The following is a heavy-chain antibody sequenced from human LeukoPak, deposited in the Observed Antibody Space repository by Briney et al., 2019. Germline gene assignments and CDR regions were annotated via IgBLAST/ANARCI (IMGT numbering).Heavy chain of an antibody. CDR3: ARAEYSTSSSYYYYMDV. Sequence: ASVKVSCKASGGTFISYAISWVRQAPGQGLEWMGGIIPIFGTANYAQKFQGRVTITTDESTSTAYMELSSLRSEDTAVYYCARAEYSTSSSYYYYMDVWGKGTTVTVSS. V-gene: IGHV1-69*05. CDR1: GGTFISYA. D-gene: IGHD6-6*01. CDR2: IIPIFGTA. J-gene: IGHJ6*03.